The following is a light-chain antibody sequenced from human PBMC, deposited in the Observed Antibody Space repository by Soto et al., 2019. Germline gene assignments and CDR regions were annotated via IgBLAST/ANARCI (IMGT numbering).Light chain of an antibody. CDR3: RSYTSSSTHVV. J-gene: IGLJ2*01. CDR2: EVS. Sequence: QSALTQPASVSGSPGQSITISCTGTSSDVGGYNYVSWYQQHPGKAPKLMIYEVSNRPSGVSNRFSGSKSGNTASLTISGLLAEDAAAYYCRSYTSSSTHVVFGGGTKLTVL. V-gene: IGLV2-14*01. CDR1: SSDVGGYNY.